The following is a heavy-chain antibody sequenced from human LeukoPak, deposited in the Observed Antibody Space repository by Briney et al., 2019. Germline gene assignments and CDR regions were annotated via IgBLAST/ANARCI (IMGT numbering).Heavy chain of an antibody. D-gene: IGHD3-10*01. J-gene: IGHJ6*03. V-gene: IGHV3-15*01. CDR1: GFTFSNAW. Sequence: MSGGSLRLSCAASGFTFSNAWMSWVRQAPGKGMEWVGRIKSKTDGRTTDYAAPVKCRFTISRDDSKNTLYLQMNSLRAEDTAVYYCARSGYGSGSYTSYYYYMDVWGKGTTVTVSS. CDR3: ARSGYGSGSYTSYYYYMDV. CDR2: IKSKTDGRTT.